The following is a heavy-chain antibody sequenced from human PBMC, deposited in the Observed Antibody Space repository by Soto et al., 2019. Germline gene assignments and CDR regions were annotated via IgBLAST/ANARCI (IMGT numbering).Heavy chain of an antibody. CDR3: ARGTYCRGIGCYGGYYSYYDMDV. D-gene: IGHD2-15*01. V-gene: IGHV1-69*06. CDR2: IIPIFDSP. CDR1: GGTFNNFA. J-gene: IGHJ6*02. Sequence: QVQLVQSGAEVKKPGSSVKASCKASGGTFNNFAINWVRLAPGQGLEWMGGIIPIFDSPNYAQKFKDRVTITADKSTTTADMELSSLTSDDTAIYYCARGTYCRGIGCYGGYYSYYDMDVWGQGTTVSVSS.